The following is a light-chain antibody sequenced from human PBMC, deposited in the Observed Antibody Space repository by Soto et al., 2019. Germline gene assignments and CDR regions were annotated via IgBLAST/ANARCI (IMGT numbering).Light chain of an antibody. CDR1: SSDVGDYNH. V-gene: IGLV2-14*01. J-gene: IGLJ1*01. Sequence: QSALTQPASVSGPPGQSITISCTGTSSDVGDYNHVSWYQQHPGKAPKLLIFVVIIRPSGFSNRFFGSKSANTASLTFSGLQADDEADYYCNSYSSSSTSDLFGTGTKVT. CDR3: NSYSSSSTSDL. CDR2: VVI.